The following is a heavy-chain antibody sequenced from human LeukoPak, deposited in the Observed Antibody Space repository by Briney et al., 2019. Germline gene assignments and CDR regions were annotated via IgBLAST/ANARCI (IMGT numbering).Heavy chain of an antibody. J-gene: IGHJ5*02. CDR1: GYSFTRNG. V-gene: IGHV1-18*01. CDR2: ISANSGNT. Sequence: ASVKVSCKPSGYSFTRNGISWVRQAPGQGLEWMAWISANSGNTNYAQNFQDRVTLTTDTSTSTAYMELRSLRSDDTAVYYCARDTIAIRPGWFDPWGQGTLVTVSS. D-gene: IGHD6-6*01. CDR3: ARDTIAIRPGWFDP.